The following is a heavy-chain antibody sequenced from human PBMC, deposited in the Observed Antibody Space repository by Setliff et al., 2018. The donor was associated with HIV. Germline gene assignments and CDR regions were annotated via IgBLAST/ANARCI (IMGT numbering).Heavy chain of an antibody. J-gene: IGHJ5*01. V-gene: IGHV4-39*01. D-gene: IGHD3-9*01. CDR1: GGSNSSRSYY. Sequence: SETLSLTCTVSGGSNSSRSYYWGWIRQPPGKGLEWFGSIFYTGSTYYNPSLKSRVTISVDTSKNQVSLKVRSVTAADTAVYYCARHRYYDILFDPWGQGTVVTVSS. CDR2: IFYTGST. CDR3: ARHRYYDILFDP.